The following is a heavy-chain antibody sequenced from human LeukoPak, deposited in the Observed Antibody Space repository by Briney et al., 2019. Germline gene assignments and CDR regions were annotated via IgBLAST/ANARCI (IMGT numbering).Heavy chain of an antibody. D-gene: IGHD5-18*01. J-gene: IGHJ6*02. Sequence: PSGTLSLTCAVSGGSISSSNWWSWVRQPPGKGLEWIGEVYHTGSTYYNPSLKSRVTISVDTSKNQFSLKLTSVTAADTAVYYCARHRIQPPVLMDVWGQGTTVTVSS. CDR2: VYHTGST. CDR3: ARHRIQPPVLMDV. CDR1: GGSISSSNW. V-gene: IGHV4-4*02.